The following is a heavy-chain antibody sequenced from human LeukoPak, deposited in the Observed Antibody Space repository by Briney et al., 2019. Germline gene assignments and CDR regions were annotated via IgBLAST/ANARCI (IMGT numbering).Heavy chain of an antibody. V-gene: IGHV4-34*01. J-gene: IGHJ5*02. Sequence: PSETLSLTCAVYGGSFSGYYWSWIRQPPGKGLEWIGEINHSGSTNYNPSLKSRVTISVDTSKNQFSLKLSSVTAADTAVYYCARGRVVVPAAGMGWFDPWGQGTLVTVSS. D-gene: IGHD2-2*01. CDR1: GGSFSGYY. CDR3: ARGRVVVPAAGMGWFDP. CDR2: INHSGST.